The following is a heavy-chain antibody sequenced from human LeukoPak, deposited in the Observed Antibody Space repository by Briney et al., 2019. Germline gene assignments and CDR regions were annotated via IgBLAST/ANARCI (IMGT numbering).Heavy chain of an antibody. CDR2: ISGSGGST. Sequence: PGGSLRLSCAASGFTFSSYAMSWVRQAPGKGLEWVSAISGSGGSTYYADSVKGRFTISRDNSKNTLYLQMNSLRAEVTAVYYCATQGGYCSGGSCYSDVPYYYYGMDVWGQGTTVTVSS. J-gene: IGHJ6*02. D-gene: IGHD2-15*01. V-gene: IGHV3-23*01. CDR1: GFTFSSYA. CDR3: ATQGGYCSGGSCYSDVPYYYYGMDV.